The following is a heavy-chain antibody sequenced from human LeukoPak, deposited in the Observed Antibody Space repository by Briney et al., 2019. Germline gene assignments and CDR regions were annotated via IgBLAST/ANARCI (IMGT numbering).Heavy chain of an antibody. V-gene: IGHV3-21*01. D-gene: IGHD3-22*01. CDR1: GFTFSSYS. J-gene: IGHJ4*02. CDR3: ARDLGLYDSSGYGDY. CDR2: ISSSSSYI. Sequence: KPGGSLRPSCAASGFTFSSYSMNWVRQAPGKGLEWVSSISSSSSYIYYADSVKGRFTISRDNAKNSLYLQMNSLRAEDTAVYYCARDLGLYDSSGYGDYWGQGTLVTVSS.